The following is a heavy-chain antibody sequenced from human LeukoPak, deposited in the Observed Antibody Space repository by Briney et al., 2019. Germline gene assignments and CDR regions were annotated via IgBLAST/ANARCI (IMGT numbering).Heavy chain of an antibody. Sequence: GRSLRLSCAASGFTFSSYSMNWVRQAPGKGLEWVSSISSSSSYIYYADSVKGRFTISRDNAKNSLYLQMNSLRAEDTAVYYCARERAAYYDILTGDAFDIWGQGTMVTVSS. D-gene: IGHD3-9*01. V-gene: IGHV3-21*01. J-gene: IGHJ3*02. CDR2: ISSSSSYI. CDR1: GFTFSSYS. CDR3: ARERAAYYDILTGDAFDI.